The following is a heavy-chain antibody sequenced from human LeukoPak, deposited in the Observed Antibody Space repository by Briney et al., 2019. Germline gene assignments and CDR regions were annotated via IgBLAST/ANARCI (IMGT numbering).Heavy chain of an antibody. J-gene: IGHJ4*02. V-gene: IGHV4-61*01. CDR2: IYYSGST. CDR3: ARGARIAVAGTARRFFDY. CDR1: GGSVSSGSYY. Sequence: SETLSLTCTVSGGSVSSGSYYWSWIRQPPGKGLEWIGYIYYSGSTNYNPSLKSRVTISVDTSKNQFSLKLSSVTAADTAVYYCARGARIAVAGTARRFFDYWGQGTLVTVSS. D-gene: IGHD6-19*01.